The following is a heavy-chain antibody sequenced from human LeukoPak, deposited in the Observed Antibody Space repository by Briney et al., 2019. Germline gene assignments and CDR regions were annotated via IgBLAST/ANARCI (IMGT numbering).Heavy chain of an antibody. CDR2: IRYDGNNK. D-gene: IGHD6-13*01. J-gene: IGHJ4*02. CDR3: AKEKYSSSSPFDY. CDR1: GFTFSDYA. V-gene: IGHV3-30*02. Sequence: GGSLRLSCAASGFTFSDYAMHWVRQAPGKGLEWVAFIRYDGNNKYYADSVKGRFTISRDNAKNSLYLQMNCLRAEDTALYYCAKEKYSSSSPFDYWGQGTLVTVSS.